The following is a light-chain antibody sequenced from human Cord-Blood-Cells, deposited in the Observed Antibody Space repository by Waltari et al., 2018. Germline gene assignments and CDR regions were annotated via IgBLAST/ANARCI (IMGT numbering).Light chain of an antibody. J-gene: IGKJ2*01. CDR1: QSISSW. CDR2: DAS. V-gene: IGKV1-5*01. Sequence: DIQMTQSPSTLSASVGDRVTITCRASQSISSWLAWYQQKPGKAPKLLIYDASSLESGVPSRFSGSGSGTEVTLTISSLQPEDFATYYCQQYNSYSYTFGQGTKLEIK. CDR3: QQYNSYSYT.